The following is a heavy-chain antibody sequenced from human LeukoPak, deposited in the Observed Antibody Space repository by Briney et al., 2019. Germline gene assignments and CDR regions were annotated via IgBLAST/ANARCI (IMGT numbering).Heavy chain of an antibody. V-gene: IGHV4-34*01. CDR3: ARGPTVDYDILIGYYRFDN. J-gene: IGHJ4*02. D-gene: IGHD3-9*01. Sequence: SETLSLTCAVYGGPFSGYYWSWIRQPPGKGLEWIWEINHSGSTNYIPSLKSRVTISLDTSKNQFSLKLSSVTAADTAENYCARGPTVDYDILIGYYRFDNWGQGTLVTVSS. CDR2: INHSGST. CDR1: GGPFSGYY.